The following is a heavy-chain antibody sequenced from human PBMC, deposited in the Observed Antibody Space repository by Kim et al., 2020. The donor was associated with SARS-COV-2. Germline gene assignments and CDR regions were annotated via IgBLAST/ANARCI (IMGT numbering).Heavy chain of an antibody. J-gene: IGHJ4*02. CDR1: GFTITSYA. V-gene: IGHV3-23*01. Sequence: GGSLRLSCVASGFTITSYAMYWVRLAPWPGQDRVSVRCGGGGGTSLADPVHGRFTISRDRSKNMVYLQMNSLRAEDTAVYYCAKELRMTTQTSGGDFFDYWGRGTLVTVSS. CDR3: AKELRMTTQTSGGDFFDY. CDR2: RCGGGGGT. D-gene: IGHD4-17*01.